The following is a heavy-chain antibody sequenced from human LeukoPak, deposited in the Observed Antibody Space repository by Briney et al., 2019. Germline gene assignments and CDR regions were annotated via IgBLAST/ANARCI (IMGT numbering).Heavy chain of an antibody. CDR2: INHSGST. Sequence: KPSETLSLTCAVYGGSFSGYYWSWIRQPPGKGLEWIGEINHSGSTNYNPSLKSRVTISVDTSKNQFSLKLSSVTAADTAVYYCARGNRADIVVVVAANRRFDPWGQGTLVTVSS. J-gene: IGHJ5*02. CDR3: ARGNRADIVVVVAANRRFDP. CDR1: GGSFSGYY. D-gene: IGHD2-15*01. V-gene: IGHV4-34*01.